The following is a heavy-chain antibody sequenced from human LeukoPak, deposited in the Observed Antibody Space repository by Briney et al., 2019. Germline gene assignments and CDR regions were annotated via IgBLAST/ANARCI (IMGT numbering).Heavy chain of an antibody. Sequence: PGGSLRLSCAVSGFTVSSNYMNWVRQAPGKGLEWVSIVYSGGNTYYADSVKGGFTISRDNPKNTLYLQMNSLRAEDTAVYYCARDDGAGGPFDYWGQGTLVSVSS. V-gene: IGHV3-66*01. D-gene: IGHD3-10*01. J-gene: IGHJ4*02. CDR1: GFTVSSNY. CDR3: ARDDGAGGPFDY. CDR2: VYSGGNT.